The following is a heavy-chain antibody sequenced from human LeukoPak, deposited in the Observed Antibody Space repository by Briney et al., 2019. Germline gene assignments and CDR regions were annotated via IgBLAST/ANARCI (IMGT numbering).Heavy chain of an antibody. J-gene: IGHJ4*02. D-gene: IGHD4-11*01. V-gene: IGHV1-69*05. CDR2: IIPIFGTA. CDR3: AGADYSNVYYFDY. Sequence: GASVKVSCKASGGTFSSYAISWVRQAPGQGLEWMGGIIPIFGTANYAQKFQGRVTITTDESTSTAYMELSSLRSEDTAVYYCAGADYSNVYYFDYWGQGTLVTVSS. CDR1: GGTFSSYA.